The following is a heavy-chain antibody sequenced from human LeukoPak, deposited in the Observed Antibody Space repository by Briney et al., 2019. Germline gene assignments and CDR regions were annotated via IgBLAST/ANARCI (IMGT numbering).Heavy chain of an antibody. CDR3: AKARGFAEFDY. CDR1: GFIFSGHG. J-gene: IGHJ4*02. V-gene: IGHV3-23*01. CDR2: ISGSGDTT. D-gene: IGHD3-10*01. Sequence: GGSLRLSCAASGFIFSGHGMGWVRQAPGKGPEWVSAISGSGDTTYYADSVKGRFTISRDNSKNTLYLQMNSLRAEDTALYFCAKARGFAEFDYWGQGTLVTVSS.